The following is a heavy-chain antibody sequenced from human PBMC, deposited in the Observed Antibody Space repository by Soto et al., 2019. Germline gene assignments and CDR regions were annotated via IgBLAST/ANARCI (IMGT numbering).Heavy chain of an antibody. CDR1: GGSISSGGYY. Sequence: QVQLQESGPGLVKPSQTLSLTCTVSGGSISSGGYYWSWIRQHPGKALAWIGYIYYSGSTYYNPSLKIRDTLSVDTAKNHLFLKLGSGTAADTAVYYCARGAPYWSGGSCYSYYFHYWGQGTLVTVSS. CDR3: ARGAPYWSGGSCYSYYFHY. D-gene: IGHD2-15*01. J-gene: IGHJ4*02. V-gene: IGHV4-31*03. CDR2: IYYSGST.